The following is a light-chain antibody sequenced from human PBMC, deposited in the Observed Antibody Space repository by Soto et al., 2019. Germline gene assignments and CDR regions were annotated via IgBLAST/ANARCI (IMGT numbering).Light chain of an antibody. CDR2: DAS. V-gene: IGKV3-11*01. CDR3: QWRSDWPPRLT. CDR1: ESIGNY. Sequence: EDVLTQSPATLSLSPGERATLSCRASESIGNYLAWYQQKLGQAPKLLIDDASHRAIGIPGRFSGDGSGTDFTLTISSLEPEDFAVYYCQWRSDWPPRLTFGGGTKVEIK. J-gene: IGKJ4*01.